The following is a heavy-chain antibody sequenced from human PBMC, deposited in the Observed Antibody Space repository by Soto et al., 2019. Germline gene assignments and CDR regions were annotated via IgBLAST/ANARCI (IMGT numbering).Heavy chain of an antibody. CDR2: INHSGST. Sequence: SLTCAVYGGSFSGYYWSWIRQPPGKGLEWIGEINHSGSTNYNPSLKSRVTISVDTSKNQFSLKLSSVTAAETAVYYCEREGYSSRWYAIGMDLWGQGTTVTVSS. CDR1: GGSFSGYY. V-gene: IGHV4-34*01. D-gene: IGHD6-13*01. J-gene: IGHJ6*02. CDR3: EREGYSSRWYAIGMDL.